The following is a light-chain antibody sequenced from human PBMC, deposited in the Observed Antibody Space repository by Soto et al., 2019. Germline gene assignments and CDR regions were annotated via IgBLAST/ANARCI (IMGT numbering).Light chain of an antibody. Sequence: EIVLTQSPGTLSLSPGERATLSCRASQSVSSNYLAWYQQKPGQAPRLLIYGASSRATGIPDRFSGSGSGTDVTLTISRLEPEDFAVYYCQQYGSSRTFGQGTKVEI. V-gene: IGKV3-20*01. CDR3: QQYGSSRT. CDR2: GAS. CDR1: QSVSSNY. J-gene: IGKJ1*01.